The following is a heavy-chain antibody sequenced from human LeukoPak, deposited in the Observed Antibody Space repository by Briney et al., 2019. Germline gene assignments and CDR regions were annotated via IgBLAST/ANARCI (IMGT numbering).Heavy chain of an antibody. V-gene: IGHV3-30-3*01. J-gene: IGHJ4*02. CDR2: ISYDGSNK. Sequence: GRSLRLSCAASGFTFSSYAMHWVRQAPGKGLEWVAVISYDGSNKYYADSVKGRFTISRDNSKNTLYLQMNSLRAGDTAVYYCARYYDFWSGLDYWGQGTLVTVSS. D-gene: IGHD3-3*01. CDR1: GFTFSSYA. CDR3: ARYYDFWSGLDY.